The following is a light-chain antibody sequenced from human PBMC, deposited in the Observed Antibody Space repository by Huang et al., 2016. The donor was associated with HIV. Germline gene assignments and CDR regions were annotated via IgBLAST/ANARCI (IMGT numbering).Light chain of an antibody. CDR3: QQYNNWPRGT. J-gene: IGKJ1*01. CDR2: GAS. CDR1: QNIGSN. V-gene: IGKV3-15*01. Sequence: EIVMTQSPATLSVSPGERATLSCRASQNIGSNLAWYQQKPGQAPSLLMYGASTRATGIAARFSGSGSGTEFTLTISSLQSDDIAVYHCQQYNNWPRGTFGQGTKVEIK.